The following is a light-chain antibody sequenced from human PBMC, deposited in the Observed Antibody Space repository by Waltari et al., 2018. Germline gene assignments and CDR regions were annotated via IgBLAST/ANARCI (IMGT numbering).Light chain of an antibody. J-gene: IGKJ4*01. V-gene: IGKV4-1*01. CDR1: QSVLYSSDNRNY. CDR3: QQYYITPLS. Sequence: DIVMTQSQDSLAVSLGERATINCKSSQSVLYSSDNRNYLAWYQQKPGQPPNLLIYWASTRESGVPDRFSGSGSGTDFTLTISSLQAEDVAVYYCQQYYITPLSFGGGTKVEIK. CDR2: WAS.